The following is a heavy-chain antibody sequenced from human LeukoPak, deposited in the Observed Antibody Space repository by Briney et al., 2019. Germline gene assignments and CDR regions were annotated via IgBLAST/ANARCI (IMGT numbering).Heavy chain of an antibody. D-gene: IGHD3-9*01. J-gene: IGHJ4*02. CDR3: AKGYDILTGYYGSIAQPFDY. CDR1: GFTFSSYA. Sequence: PGRSLRLSCAASGFTFSSYAMHWVRQAPGKGLEWVAVISYDGSNKYYADSVKGRFTISRDNSKNTLYLQMNSLRAEDTAVYYCAKGYDILTGYYGSIAQPFDYWGQGTLVTVSS. CDR2: ISYDGSNK. V-gene: IGHV3-30-3*01.